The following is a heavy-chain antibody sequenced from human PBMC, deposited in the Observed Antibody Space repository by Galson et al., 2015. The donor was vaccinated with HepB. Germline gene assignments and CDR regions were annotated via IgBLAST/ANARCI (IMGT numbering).Heavy chain of an antibody. Sequence: SLRLSCATSGFSFSNYAMTWVRQAPGKGLEWVANINQDASGENYVDSVKGRFTISRDNARNSLYLQMNTLRADDTALYYCARGRVALAPFDYWGQGTLVTVSS. V-gene: IGHV3-7*04. CDR2: INQDASGE. CDR1: GFSFSNYA. D-gene: IGHD3-3*02. CDR3: ARGRVALAPFDY. J-gene: IGHJ4*02.